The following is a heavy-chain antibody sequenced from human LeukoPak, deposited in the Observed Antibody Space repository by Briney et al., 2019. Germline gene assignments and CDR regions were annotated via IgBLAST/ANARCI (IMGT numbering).Heavy chain of an antibody. D-gene: IGHD3-9*01. CDR2: ISGSGGST. J-gene: IGHJ4*02. CDR1: GFTFSGYA. Sequence: PGGSLRLSCAASGFTFSGYALSWVRQAPGKGLEWVSAISGSGGSTYYADSVKGRFTISRDNSKNTLYLQMNSLRAEDTAVYYCAKDCNDILTGWIDYWGQGTLVTVSS. V-gene: IGHV3-23*01. CDR3: AKDCNDILTGWIDY.